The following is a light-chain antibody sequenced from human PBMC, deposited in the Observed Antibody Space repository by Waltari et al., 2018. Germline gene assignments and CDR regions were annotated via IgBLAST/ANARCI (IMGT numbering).Light chain of an antibody. CDR1: SGSVSSNYY. J-gene: IGLJ3*02. CDR3: VVYMGSDIWV. Sequence: QTVVTQEPSFSVSPGGTVTLTCGLTSGSVSSNYYPSWYQQTPGQAPRTLIYNTDMRSSGVPDRFSGSVLGNKAALTSTGAQADDESDYYCVVYMGSDIWVFGGGTKLTVL. V-gene: IGLV8-61*01. CDR2: NTD.